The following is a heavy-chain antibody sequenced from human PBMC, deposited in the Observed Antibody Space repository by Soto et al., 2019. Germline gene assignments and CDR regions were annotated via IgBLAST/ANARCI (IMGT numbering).Heavy chain of an antibody. V-gene: IGHV3-74*01. CDR2: INDDGSRT. Sequence: EVHLVESGGGLVQPGGSLRLSCAASGFTFSNYWMHWVRQAPGKGLVWVSRINDDGSRTAYADSVKGRFTTSRDKNTLYLQMNSLRVEDTAVYYCARPSAVTTPPFDFWGQGTLVTVSS. CDR1: GFTFSNYW. CDR3: ARPSAVTTPPFDF. D-gene: IGHD4-17*01. J-gene: IGHJ4*02.